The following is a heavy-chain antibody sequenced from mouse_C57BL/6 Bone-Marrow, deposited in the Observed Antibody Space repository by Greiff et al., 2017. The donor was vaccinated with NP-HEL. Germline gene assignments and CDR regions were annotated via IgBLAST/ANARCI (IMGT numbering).Heavy chain of an antibody. D-gene: IGHD2-4*01. CDR3: ASFYYDYDGGY. CDR2: ISSGSSTI. Sequence: EVKLVESGGGLVKPGGSLKLSCAASGFTFSDYGMHWVRQAPEKGLEWVAYISSGSSTIYYADTVKGRFTISRDNAKNTLFLQMTRLRSEDTAMYYCASFYYDYDGGYWGQGTLVTVSA. V-gene: IGHV5-17*01. J-gene: IGHJ3*01. CDR1: GFTFSDYG.